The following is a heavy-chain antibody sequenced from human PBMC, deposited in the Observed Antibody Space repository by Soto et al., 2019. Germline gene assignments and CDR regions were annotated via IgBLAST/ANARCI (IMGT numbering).Heavy chain of an antibody. CDR1: GFSLSTSGVG. D-gene: IGHD2-21*02. CDR2: IYWDDDK. V-gene: IGHV2-5*02. Sequence: QITLKESGPTLVKPTQTLTLTCTFSGFSLSTSGVGVGWIRQPPGKALEWLALIYWDDDKRYSPSLKSRLTITKDTAKNQVVLTITNMDPVDTATYYCAHVVTRLWYFDLWGRGTLVTVSS. J-gene: IGHJ2*01. CDR3: AHVVTRLWYFDL.